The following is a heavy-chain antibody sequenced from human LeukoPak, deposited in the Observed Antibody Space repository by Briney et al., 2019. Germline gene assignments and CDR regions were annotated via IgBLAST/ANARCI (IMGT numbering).Heavy chain of an antibody. CDR1: GGSIISYY. CDR2: IYYSGST. V-gene: IGHV4-59*01. Sequence: PSETLSLTCTVSGGSIISYYWSWIRQPPGKGLEWIGYIYYSGSTNYNPSLKSRVTISVDTSKNQFSLKLSSVTAADTAVYYCARDGWDDSSGYLSFDYWGQGTLVTVSS. J-gene: IGHJ4*02. CDR3: ARDGWDDSSGYLSFDY. D-gene: IGHD3-22*01.